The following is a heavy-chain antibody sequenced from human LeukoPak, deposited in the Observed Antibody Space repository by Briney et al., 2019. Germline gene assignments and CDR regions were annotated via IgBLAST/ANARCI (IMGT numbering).Heavy chain of an antibody. CDR2: ISYDGSNK. CDR1: GFTFSNYA. Sequence: PGGSLRLSCAASGFTFSNYAMHWVRQAPGKGLEWVAVISYDGSNKYYADSVKGRFTISRDNAKDSLYLQMNSLTAEDTAMYYCVRAYHPGGWFDPWGQGTLVTVSS. V-gene: IGHV3-30*04. CDR3: VRAYHPGGWFDP. D-gene: IGHD2-21*01. J-gene: IGHJ5*02.